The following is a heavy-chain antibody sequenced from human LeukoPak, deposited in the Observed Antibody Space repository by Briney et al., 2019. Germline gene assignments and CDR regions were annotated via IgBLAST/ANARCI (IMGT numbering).Heavy chain of an antibody. V-gene: IGHV4-31*11. CDR3: ARGVRQWLANFDY. Sequence: SETLSLTCAVYGGSFSGYYWSWIRQHPGKGLEWIGYIYYSGSTYYNPSLKSRVTISVDTSKNQFSLKLSSVTAADTAVYYCARGVRQWLANFDYWGQGTLVTVSS. J-gene: IGHJ4*02. CDR2: IYYSGST. CDR1: GGSFSGYY. D-gene: IGHD6-19*01.